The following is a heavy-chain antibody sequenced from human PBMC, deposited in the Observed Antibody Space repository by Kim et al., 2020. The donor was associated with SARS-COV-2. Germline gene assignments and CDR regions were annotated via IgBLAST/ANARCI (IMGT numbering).Heavy chain of an antibody. D-gene: IGHD6-13*01. CDR1: GGSISSYY. CDR3: AGLAAAGTYYYYYGMDV. V-gene: IGHV4-4*07. CDR2: IYTSGST. J-gene: IGHJ6*02. Sequence: SETLSLTCTVSGGSISSYYWSWIRQPAGKGLEWIGRIYTSGSTNYNPSLKSRVTMSVDTSKNQFSLKLSSVTAADTAVYYCAGLAAAGTYYYYYGMDVWGQGTTVTVSS.